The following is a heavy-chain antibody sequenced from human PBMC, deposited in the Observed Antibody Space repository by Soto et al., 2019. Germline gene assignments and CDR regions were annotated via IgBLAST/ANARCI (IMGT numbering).Heavy chain of an antibody. D-gene: IGHD2-15*01. CDR3: ARGYCSGGNCYSGMDV. V-gene: IGHV1-69*13. Sequence: SVKVSCKASGGTFSTHAIIWVRQAPGHGLEWMGGIIPISGTTYYTQKFQGRVTITADEPTSTAFMELSSLKSDDTAVFYCARGYCSGGNCYSGMDVWGQGTMVTSP. J-gene: IGHJ6*02. CDR2: IIPISGTT. CDR1: GGTFSTHA.